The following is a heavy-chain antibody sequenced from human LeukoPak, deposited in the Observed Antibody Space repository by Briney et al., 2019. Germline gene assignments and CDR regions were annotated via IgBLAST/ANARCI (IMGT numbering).Heavy chain of an antibody. Sequence: SETLSLTCTVSGYSISSGYYWGWIRQPPGKGLEWIGSMYHSGSTYYNPSLKSRVTISVDTSKNQFSLKLSSVTAADTAVYYCASERYFDWYYFDYWGQGTLVTVSS. CDR1: GYSISSGYY. CDR2: MYHSGST. D-gene: IGHD3-9*01. CDR3: ASERYFDWYYFDY. V-gene: IGHV4-38-2*02. J-gene: IGHJ4*02.